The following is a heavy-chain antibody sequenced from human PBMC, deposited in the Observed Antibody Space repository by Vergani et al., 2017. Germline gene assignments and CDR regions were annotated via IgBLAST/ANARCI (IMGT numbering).Heavy chain of an antibody. CDR1: GFAFDRYW. J-gene: IGHJ4*02. CDR3: LTGTTEPY. D-gene: IGHD4-17*01. Sequence: EEQLVESGGGLVQPGGSLRLSCAASGFAFDRYWMHWVRQTPEKGLVWVSRSSPDGDITLNADSVTGRFTISRDNAGTTLYLQMTNLRAEDTAVYYCLTGTTEPYWGQGTLVTVSS. CDR2: SSPDGDIT. V-gene: IGHV3-74*01.